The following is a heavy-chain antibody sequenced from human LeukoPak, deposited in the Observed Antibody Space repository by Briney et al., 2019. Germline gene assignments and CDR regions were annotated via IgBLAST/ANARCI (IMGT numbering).Heavy chain of an antibody. J-gene: IGHJ4*02. CDR2: IGGGGTYT. D-gene: IGHD6-13*01. V-gene: IGHV3-23*01. CDR1: GFTFSSYA. Sequence: PGGSLRLSCAASGFTFSSYAMSWVRQAPGQGLEWVSSIGGGGTYTYYADSVKGRFTISRNNFKNTLYLQMNSLRAEDTAVYFCAKDIGYSDWALDYWGRGTLVTVSS. CDR3: AKDIGYSDWALDY.